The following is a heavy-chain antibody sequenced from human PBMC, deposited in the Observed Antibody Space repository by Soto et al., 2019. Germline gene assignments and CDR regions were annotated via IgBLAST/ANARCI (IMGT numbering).Heavy chain of an antibody. J-gene: IGHJ5*02. V-gene: IGHV6-1*01. CDR2: TYYRSKWYN. CDR3: ARDGYRDIVVVPAAIATTRGWFDP. Sequence: PSQTLSLTCAISGDSVSSNSAAWNWIRQSPSRGLEWLGRTYYRSKWYNDYALSVKSRITINPDTSKNQFSLQLNSVTPEDTAVYYCARDGYRDIVVVPAAIATTRGWFDPWGQGTLVTVSS. CDR1: GDSVSSNSAA. D-gene: IGHD2-2*01.